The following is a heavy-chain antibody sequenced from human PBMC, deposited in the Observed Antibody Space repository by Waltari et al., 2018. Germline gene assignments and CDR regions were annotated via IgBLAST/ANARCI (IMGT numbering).Heavy chain of an antibody. CDR3: ARGVLERQFFGYYYYMDV. CDR1: GGSFSGYY. Sequence: QVQLQQWGAGLLKPSETLSLTCAVYGGSFSGYYWSWIRQPPGKGLEWIGEINHRANTNYNPPLKSRVTISVDTAKNQFSLKLSSVTAADTAVYYCARGVLERQFFGYYYYMDVWGKGTTVTVSS. J-gene: IGHJ6*03. CDR2: INHRANT. V-gene: IGHV4-34*01. D-gene: IGHD1-1*01.